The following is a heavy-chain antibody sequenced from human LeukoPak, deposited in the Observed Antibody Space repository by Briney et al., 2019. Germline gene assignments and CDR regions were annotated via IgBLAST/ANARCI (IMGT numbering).Heavy chain of an antibody. Sequence: SETLSLTCTVSGGSISSSTYYWGWIRQPPGKGLEWIGTIYYSGSTYYNPSLKSRVTTSVDTSKNLFSLKLSSVTAADTAVYYCARDPDQWELRGDAFDIWGQGTMVTVSS. V-gene: IGHV4-39*07. D-gene: IGHD1-26*01. CDR3: ARDPDQWELRGDAFDI. J-gene: IGHJ3*02. CDR1: GGSISSSTYY. CDR2: IYYSGST.